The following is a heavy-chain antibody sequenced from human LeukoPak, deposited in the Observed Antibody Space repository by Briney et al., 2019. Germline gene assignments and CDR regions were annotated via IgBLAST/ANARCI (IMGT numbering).Heavy chain of an antibody. CDR2: LRYDGSDK. CDR1: GFTFSSYG. Sequence: GRSLRLSCAASGFTFSSYGMHWVRQAPGKGLEWVAFLRYDGSDKYYADSVKGRFTISRDNSKNTLYLQMNSLRTEDTAVYYCATYSSTWSFDYWGQGTLVTVSS. V-gene: IGHV3-30*02. D-gene: IGHD6-13*01. CDR3: ATYSSTWSFDY. J-gene: IGHJ4*02.